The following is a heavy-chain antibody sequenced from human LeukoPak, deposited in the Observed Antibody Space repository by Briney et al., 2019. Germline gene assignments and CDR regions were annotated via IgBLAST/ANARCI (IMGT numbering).Heavy chain of an antibody. D-gene: IGHD3-22*01. CDR3: ARRKSSGYYDW. J-gene: IGHJ4*02. Sequence: SETLSFTCAVSGYSISSGYYWGWIRQPPGKGLEWIGSIYHSGSTYYNPSLKSRVTISVDTSKNQFSLKLSSVTAADTAVYYCARRKSSGYYDWWGQGTLVTVSS. V-gene: IGHV4-38-2*01. CDR1: GYSISSGYY. CDR2: IYHSGST.